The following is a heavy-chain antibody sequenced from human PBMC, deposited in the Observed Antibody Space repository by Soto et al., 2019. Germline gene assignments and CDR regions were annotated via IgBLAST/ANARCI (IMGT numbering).Heavy chain of an antibody. V-gene: IGHV3-23*01. D-gene: IGHD3-10*01. CDR1: GFTFSSYA. J-gene: IGHJ4*02. CDR2: ISGIGDST. Sequence: GGSLRLSCAASGFTFSSYAMNWVRQAPGKGLEWVSVISGIGDSTYYADSVKGRFTISRDNSKNTLYLQMNSLRAEDTAVYYCAKRAYGSDFDYWGQGTLVTVSS. CDR3: AKRAYGSDFDY.